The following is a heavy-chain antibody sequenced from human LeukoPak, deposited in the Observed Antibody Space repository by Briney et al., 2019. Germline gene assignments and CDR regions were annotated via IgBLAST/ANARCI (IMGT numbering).Heavy chain of an antibody. CDR1: GDSISNYY. D-gene: IGHD3-22*01. J-gene: IGHJ4*02. V-gene: IGHV4-4*07. Sequence: PSETLSLTCTVSGDSISNYYWTWIRQPAGKGLEWIGRIHTSGSTNYNPSLKSRVTMSVDTSKNQFSLKLSSVTAADTAVYYCARGGYYYDSSRYYSLDCWGQGTLVTVSS. CDR3: ARGGYYYDSSRYYSLDC. CDR2: IHTSGST.